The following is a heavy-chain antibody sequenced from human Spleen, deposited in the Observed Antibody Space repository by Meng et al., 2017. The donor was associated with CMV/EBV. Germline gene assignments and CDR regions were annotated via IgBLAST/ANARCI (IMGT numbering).Heavy chain of an antibody. CDR2: IKQDGSEK. D-gene: IGHD3-3*01. J-gene: IGHJ4*02. V-gene: IGHV3-7*04. CDR3: ARGLFLEWFLDY. Sequence: GESLKISCAASGFTFSSYWMSWVRQAPGKGLEWVANIKQDGSEKYYVDSVKGRFTISRDNAKKSLDLQMNSLRLEDTAVYYCARGLFLEWFLDYWGQGTVVTVSS. CDR1: GFTFSSYW.